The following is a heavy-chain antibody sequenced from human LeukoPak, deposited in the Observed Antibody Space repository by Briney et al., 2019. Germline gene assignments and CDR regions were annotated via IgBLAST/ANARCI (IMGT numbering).Heavy chain of an antibody. D-gene: IGHD3-10*01. CDR2: IYDSGST. Sequence: PSETLSLTCTVSGGSISSRSNYWGWIRQPPGKGLEWIGSIYDSGSTYCNPSLKSRVTISVDTSKNQFSLRLSSVTAADTAVYYCASHIYRGPFDYWGQGTLVTVSS. J-gene: IGHJ4*02. V-gene: IGHV4-39*01. CDR1: GGSISSRSNY. CDR3: ASHIYRGPFDY.